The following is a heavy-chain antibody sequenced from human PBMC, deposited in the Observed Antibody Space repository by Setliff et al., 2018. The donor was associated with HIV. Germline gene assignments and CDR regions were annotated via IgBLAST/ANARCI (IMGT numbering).Heavy chain of an antibody. Sequence: ASVKVSCKASGYSFTGYYVNWVRQAPGQGLEWMGRINPKSGATNLAQKFQGRVTLTRDTSVTTVYMELTSLRSDDTAVYYCARVHSGSYYVRRDDAFDIWGQGTMVTVSS. CDR1: GYSFTGYY. CDR2: INPKSGAT. V-gene: IGHV1-2*06. CDR3: ARVHSGSYYVRRDDAFDI. J-gene: IGHJ3*02. D-gene: IGHD1-26*01.